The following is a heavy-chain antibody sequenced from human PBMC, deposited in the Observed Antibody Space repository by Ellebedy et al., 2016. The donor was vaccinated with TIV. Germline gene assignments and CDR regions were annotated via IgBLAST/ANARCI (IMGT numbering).Heavy chain of an antibody. CDR2: IYHFGTT. CDR1: GDSISSDYW. D-gene: IGHD1-14*01. CDR3: ARVRRLTTLDS. Sequence: SETLSLTXAVSGDSISSDYWWTWVRQPPEKGLEWIGEIYHFGTTNYNPSLKSRVTISVDKSKNQFSLRLTSMTAADTALYYRARVRRLTTLDSWGQGTLVTVSS. J-gene: IGHJ4*02. V-gene: IGHV4-4*02.